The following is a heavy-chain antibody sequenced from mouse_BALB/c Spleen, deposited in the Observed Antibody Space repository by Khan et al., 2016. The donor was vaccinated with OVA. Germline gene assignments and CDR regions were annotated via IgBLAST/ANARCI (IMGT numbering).Heavy chain of an antibody. J-gene: IGHJ2*01. CDR2: INPNIGYT. Sequence: VRLQQSGPELVKPGASVKIPCKASGYTFTDYNIDWVKQSHGKSLEWIGDINPNIGYTVYNQKFKGKATLTVDKSSSTAYMELRSLTSEDTAVYYCTSSRYGMYGYWGQGTALTVSS. CDR1: GYTFTDYN. CDR3: TSSRYGMYGY. D-gene: IGHD2-10*02. V-gene: IGHV1-18*01.